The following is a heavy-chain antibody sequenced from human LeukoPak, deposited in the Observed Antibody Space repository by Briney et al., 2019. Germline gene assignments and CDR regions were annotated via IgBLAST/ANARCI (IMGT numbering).Heavy chain of an antibody. D-gene: IGHD4-17*01. CDR2: IYSGGST. J-gene: IGHJ6*02. CDR3: ARDWLNYGSPYYSMDV. CDR1: GFTFSGSA. V-gene: IGHV3-53*01. Sequence: GGSLKLSCAASGFTFSGSAMHWVRQAPGKGLEWVSNIYSGGSTYYADSVKGRFTASRDDSKNTLYLQMNSLRAEDTAVYYCARDWLNYGSPYYSMDVWGQGTTVTVSS.